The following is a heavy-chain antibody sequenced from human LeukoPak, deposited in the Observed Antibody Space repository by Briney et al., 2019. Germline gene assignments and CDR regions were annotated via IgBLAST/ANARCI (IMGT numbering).Heavy chain of an antibody. V-gene: IGHV4-30-4*08. CDR2: IYYSGST. Sequence: TSQTLSLTCTVSGGSISSGDYYWSWIRQPPGKGLEWIGYIYYSGSTYYNPSLKSRVTISVDTSKNQFSLKLSSVTAADTAVYYCARVGNDFWSGYGYYYYYMDVWGKGTTVTVSS. J-gene: IGHJ6*03. D-gene: IGHD3-3*01. CDR3: ARVGNDFWSGYGYYYYYMDV. CDR1: GGSISSGDYY.